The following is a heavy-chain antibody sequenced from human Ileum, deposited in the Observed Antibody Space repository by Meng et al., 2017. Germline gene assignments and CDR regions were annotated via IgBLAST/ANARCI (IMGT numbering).Heavy chain of an antibody. CDR1: GFIFSSYA. D-gene: IGHD3-22*01. Sequence: QVQLVESGGGVVQPGRSLRLPCAASGFIFSSYAMHGVRQAPGKGLEWVAVISYDGSNKYYADSVKGRFTISRDNSKNTLYLQMNSLRAEDTAVYYCARDTKNYYDSSGYPGPLDYSFQETLVTVSS. J-gene: IGHJ4*02. V-gene: IGHV3-30-3*01. CDR2: ISYDGSNK. CDR3: ARDTKNYYDSSGYPGPLDY.